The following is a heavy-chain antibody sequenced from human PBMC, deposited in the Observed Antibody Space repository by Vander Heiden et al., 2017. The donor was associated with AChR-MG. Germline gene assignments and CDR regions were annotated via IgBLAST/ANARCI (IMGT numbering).Heavy chain of an antibody. CDR1: GGSFSGYY. CDR3: ARGAAYNWNYVGAFDI. D-gene: IGHD1-7*01. CDR2: INHSGST. Sequence: QVQLQQWGAGLLKPSETLSLTCAVYGGSFSGYYRSWIRQPPGKGLEWIAEINHSGSTNYNPSLKSRVTISVDTSKNQFSLKLSSVTAADTAVYYCARGAAYNWNYVGAFDIWGQGTMVTVSS. V-gene: IGHV4-34*01. J-gene: IGHJ3*02.